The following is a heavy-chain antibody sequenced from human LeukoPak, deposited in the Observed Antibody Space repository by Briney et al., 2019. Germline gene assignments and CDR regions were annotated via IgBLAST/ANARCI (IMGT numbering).Heavy chain of an antibody. V-gene: IGHV1-18*01. CDR1: GYTFTSYG. Sequence: GASVKVSCKASGYTFTSYGISWVRQAPGQGLEWMGWISAYNGNTNYAQKLQGRVTMTTDTSTSTAYMELRSLRSDDTAVYYCARGHSGWFDDNWFDPWGQGTLVTVSS. D-gene: IGHD6-19*01. J-gene: IGHJ5*02. CDR3: ARGHSGWFDDNWFDP. CDR2: ISAYNGNT.